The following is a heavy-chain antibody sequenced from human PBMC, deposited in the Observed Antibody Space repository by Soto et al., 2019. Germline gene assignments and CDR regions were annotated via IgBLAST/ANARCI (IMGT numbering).Heavy chain of an antibody. CDR3: ARASLLWFGESPATIDVDYYYSGMDV. V-gene: IGHV1-18*01. CDR1: GYTFTSYG. CDR2: INAGNGNT. D-gene: IGHD3-10*01. J-gene: IGHJ6*02. Sequence: ASVKVSCKASGYTFTSYGIGWVRQAPGQGLEWMGWINAGNGNTKYSQKFQGRVTITADKSTSTAYMELSSLRSEDTAVYYCARASLLWFGESPATIDVDYYYSGMDVWGQGTTVTVSS.